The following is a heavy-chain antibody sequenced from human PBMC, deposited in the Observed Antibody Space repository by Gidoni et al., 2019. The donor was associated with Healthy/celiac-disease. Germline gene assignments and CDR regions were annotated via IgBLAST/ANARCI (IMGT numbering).Heavy chain of an antibody. D-gene: IGHD3-10*01. CDR3: AKDASMVRGDFNWFDP. J-gene: IGHJ5*02. V-gene: IGHV3-23*01. Sequence: GRFTISRDNSKNTLYLQMNSLRAEDTAVYYCAKDASMVRGDFNWFDPWGQGTLVTVSS.